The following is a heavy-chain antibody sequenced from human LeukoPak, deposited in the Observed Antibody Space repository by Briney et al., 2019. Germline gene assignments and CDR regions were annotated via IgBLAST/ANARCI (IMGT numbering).Heavy chain of an antibody. D-gene: IGHD3-22*01. CDR3: AKPRYYDSSIYMDH. J-gene: IGHJ4*02. CDR2: ISGSGGAT. Sequence: PGGSLRLSCAASGFTFSSYAMSWVRQAPGKGLEWVSAISGSGGATYYADSVKGRFTISRDNSKNTLYLQMNSLRAEDTAVYYCAKPRYYDSSIYMDHWGQGTLVTVSS. CDR1: GFTFSSYA. V-gene: IGHV3-23*01.